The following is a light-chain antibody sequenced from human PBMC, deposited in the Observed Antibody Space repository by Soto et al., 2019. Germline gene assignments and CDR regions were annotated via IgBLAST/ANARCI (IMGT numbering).Light chain of an antibody. V-gene: IGLV2-23*01. CDR1: HSDVGSYNL. Sequence: QSALTQPASVSGSPGQSITISCTGTHSDVGSYNLVSWYQQHPGKATKLIIYEDSKRPSGVSNRFSGSKSCYTASLTISGLEAEDEADYYCCSYAGSFSVIFGGGTKLTVL. J-gene: IGLJ2*01. CDR3: CSYAGSFSVI. CDR2: EDS.